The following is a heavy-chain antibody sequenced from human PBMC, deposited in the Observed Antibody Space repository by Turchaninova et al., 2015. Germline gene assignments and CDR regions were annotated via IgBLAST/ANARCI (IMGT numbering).Heavy chain of an antibody. CDR2: IYHSGST. V-gene: IGHV4-4*02. D-gene: IGHD1-26*01. Sequence: QVQLQESGPGLVNPSGTLSLTCAVSGGSISSSNWWSWVRPSPTKGLEWIGEIYHSGSTHYNPSLKSRVTISVDKSKNQCSLILSSGTAADTAVYYCARDLGGVGTIFEYWGQGTLVTVSS. CDR3: ARDLGGVGTIFEY. CDR1: GGSISSSNW. J-gene: IGHJ4*02.